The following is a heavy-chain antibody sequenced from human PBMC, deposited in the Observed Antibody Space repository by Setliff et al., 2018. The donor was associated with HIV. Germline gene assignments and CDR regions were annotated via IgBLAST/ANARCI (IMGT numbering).Heavy chain of an antibody. J-gene: IGHJ6*02. V-gene: IGHV1-46*04. D-gene: IGHD5-12*01. Sequence: GASVKVSCKASGYSFTRYYMHWVRQAPGQGLEWMGITHPSGGSPNYAQKLQGRVTMTRDMSTSTVYMELSRLRSEDTAVYYCARDRRDGLYYHGMDVWGQGTTVTVSS. CDR1: GYSFTRYY. CDR2: THPSGGSP. CDR3: ARDRRDGLYYHGMDV.